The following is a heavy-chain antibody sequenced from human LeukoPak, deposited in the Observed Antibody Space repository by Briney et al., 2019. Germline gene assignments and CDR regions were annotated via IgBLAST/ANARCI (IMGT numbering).Heavy chain of an antibody. CDR2: INPNSGGT. CDR3: ARNGHSYGSTLYYYYYYMDV. Sequence: GASVKVSCKASGYTFTGYYMHWVRQAPGQGLEWMRWINPNSGGTNYAQKFQGRVTMTRDTSISTAYMELSRLRSDDTAVYYCARNGHSYGSTLYYYYYYMDVWGKGTTVTVSS. J-gene: IGHJ6*03. D-gene: IGHD5-18*01. CDR1: GYTFTGYY. V-gene: IGHV1-2*02.